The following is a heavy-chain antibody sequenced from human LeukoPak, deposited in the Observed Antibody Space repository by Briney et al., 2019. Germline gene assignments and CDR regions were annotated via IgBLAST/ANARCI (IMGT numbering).Heavy chain of an antibody. V-gene: IGHV1-3*01. Sequence: GASAKVSCKASGYTFTSYSMHWVRQAPGQSLEWMGWINAGNGKTKYSQKFQGRVTITRDTSASTAYMELRSLRSEDTAVYYCARDWLEPYDYYGMDVWGQGTTVTVSS. J-gene: IGHJ6*02. CDR1: GYTFTSYS. D-gene: IGHD5-12*01. CDR3: ARDWLEPYDYYGMDV. CDR2: INAGNGKT.